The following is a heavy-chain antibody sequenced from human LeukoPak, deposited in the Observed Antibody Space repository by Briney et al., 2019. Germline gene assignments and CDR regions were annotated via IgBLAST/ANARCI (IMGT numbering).Heavy chain of an antibody. D-gene: IGHD6-19*01. J-gene: IGHJ4*02. V-gene: IGHV4-59*01. CDR3: AGSPSGWFDF. CDR1: DDSISSYY. Sequence: SETLSLTCIVSDDSISSYYWSWIRQPPGKGLEWIGYIYYSGSTNYNPSLRSRVTISVDRSRNQFSLKLSSLTAADTAVYYCAGSPSGWFDFWGQGTLVTVSS. CDR2: IYYSGST.